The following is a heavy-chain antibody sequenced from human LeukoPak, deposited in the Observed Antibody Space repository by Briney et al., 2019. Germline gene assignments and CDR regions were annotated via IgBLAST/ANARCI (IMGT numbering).Heavy chain of an antibody. J-gene: IGHJ6*03. D-gene: IGHD2-21*01. CDR3: ARDKAVFEFTAMDV. V-gene: IGHV3-30*03. CDR1: GFTFSSYG. CDR2: ISYDGSNK. Sequence: GGSLRLSCAASGFTFSSYGMHWVRQAPGKGLEWVAVISYDGSNKYYADSVKGRFTISRDNSKNTLYLQMNSLRAEDTAVYYCARDKAVFEFTAMDVWGKGTTVTVSS.